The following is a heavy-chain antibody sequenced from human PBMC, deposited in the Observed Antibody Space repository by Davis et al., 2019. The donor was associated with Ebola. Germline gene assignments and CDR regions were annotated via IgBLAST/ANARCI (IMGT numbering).Heavy chain of an antibody. CDR1: GFTLSRYA. V-gene: IGHV3-23*01. J-gene: IGHJ4*02. Sequence: GESLKISCAASGFTLSRYAMSWVRQAPGKGLEWVSAISGSGGSTYYADSVKGRFTISRDDSKNTAYLQMNSLKTEDTAVYYCTCSSSSVGDYWGQGTLVTVSS. CDR2: ISGSGGST. D-gene: IGHD6-6*01. CDR3: TCSSSSVGDY.